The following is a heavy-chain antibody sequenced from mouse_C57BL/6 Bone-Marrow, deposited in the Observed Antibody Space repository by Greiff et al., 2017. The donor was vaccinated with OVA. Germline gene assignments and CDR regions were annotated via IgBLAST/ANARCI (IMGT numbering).Heavy chain of an antibody. J-gene: IGHJ1*03. CDR2: IDPEDGDT. CDR3: TTSITTVVARNFDV. Sequence: EVQLQQSGAELVRPGASVKLSCTASGFTITDYYMHWVKQRPGQGLEWIGRIDPEDGDTEYAPKFQGKATMTADTSSNTAYLQLSSLTSEDTAVYYCTTSITTVVARNFDVWGTGTTVTVSS. V-gene: IGHV14-1*01. D-gene: IGHD1-1*01. CDR1: GFTITDYY.